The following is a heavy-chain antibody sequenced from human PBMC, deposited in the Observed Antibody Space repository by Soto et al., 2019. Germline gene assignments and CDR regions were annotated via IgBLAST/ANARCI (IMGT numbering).Heavy chain of an antibody. CDR3: ARDDYDNDGYG. D-gene: IGHD3-22*01. CDR2: INSGGDSI. J-gene: IGHJ1*01. V-gene: IGHV3-48*01. Sequence: EVQLVESGGGLVHPGGSLRLSSAASEFNFNTYNMNWVRQAPGKGLEWVSYINSGGDSIYYADSVKGRFSIYRDKAKNSMYLQMNSLRVEDTAVYYCARDDYDNDGYGWGQGTLVTVSS. CDR1: EFNFNTYN.